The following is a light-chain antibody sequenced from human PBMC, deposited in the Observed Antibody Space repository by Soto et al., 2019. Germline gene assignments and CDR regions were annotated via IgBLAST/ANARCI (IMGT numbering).Light chain of an antibody. CDR1: QDINMY. CDR2: DAS. CDR3: QQYHNLPLT. Sequence: DIQMTQSPSSLSASVGDRVTITCQASQDINMYLNWYQQKTGKAPKLLIYDASNLETGVPSRFSGSTSGTNFTFTITSLQAEDIATYYCQQYHNLPLTFGPGTKVDIK. V-gene: IGKV1-33*01. J-gene: IGKJ3*01.